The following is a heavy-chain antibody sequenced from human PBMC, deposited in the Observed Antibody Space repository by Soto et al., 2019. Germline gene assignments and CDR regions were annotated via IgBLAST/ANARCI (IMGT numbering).Heavy chain of an antibody. Sequence: QVQLVESGGGVVQPGRSLRLSCAASGFTFSSYGMHWVRQAPGKGLEWVAVISYDGSNKYYADSVKGRFTISRDNSKKTLYLQMNSLRAEDTAVYYCAKVAGSYISYYYYGMDVWGQGTTVTVSS. CDR2: ISYDGSNK. J-gene: IGHJ6*02. D-gene: IGHD3-10*01. CDR3: AKVAGSYISYYYYGMDV. V-gene: IGHV3-30*18. CDR1: GFTFSSYG.